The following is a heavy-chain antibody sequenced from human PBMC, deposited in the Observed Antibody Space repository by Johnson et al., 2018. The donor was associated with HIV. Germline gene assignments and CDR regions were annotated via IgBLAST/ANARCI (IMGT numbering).Heavy chain of an antibody. CDR2: INWNGGST. CDR3: NTDVPGGPYYNAFDI. D-gene: IGHD1-26*01. Sequence: VQSVESGGGVVRPGGSLKLYCAASGFSFDDYGMSWVRQPPGKGLEWVSGINWNGGSTGYADSVKGRFTISRDDSKNTLYLQMNSLKTEDMAVYYCNTDVPGGPYYNAFDIWGQGTMVTVSS. J-gene: IGHJ3*02. CDR1: GFSFDDYG. V-gene: IGHV3-20*04.